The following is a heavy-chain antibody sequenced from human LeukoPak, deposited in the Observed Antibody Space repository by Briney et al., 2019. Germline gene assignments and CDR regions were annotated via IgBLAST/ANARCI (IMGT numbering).Heavy chain of an antibody. CDR1: GGSISSSSYY. D-gene: IGHD3-22*01. CDR2: IYYSGST. CDR3: ARPLYYYDSSGYHF. Sequence: SETLSLTCTVSGGSISSSSYYWGWIRQPPGKGLGWIGSIYYSGSTYYNPSLKSRVTISVDTSKNQFSLKLSSVTAADTAVYYCARPLYYYDSSGYHFCGQGTLVTVSS. V-gene: IGHV4-39*01. J-gene: IGHJ4*02.